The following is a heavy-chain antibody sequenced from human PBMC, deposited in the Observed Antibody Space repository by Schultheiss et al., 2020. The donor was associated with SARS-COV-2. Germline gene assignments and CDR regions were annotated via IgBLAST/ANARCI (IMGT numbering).Heavy chain of an antibody. CDR2: IYYSGST. J-gene: IGHJ4*02. CDR1: GGSFSGYY. V-gene: IGHV4-34*01. Sequence: SETLSLTCAVYGGSFSGYYWSWIRQPPGKGLEWIGSIYYSGSTYYNPSLKSRVTISVDTSKNQFSLKLSSVTAADTAVYYCAGIAVAGTNDYWGQGTLVTVSS. D-gene: IGHD6-19*01. CDR3: AGIAVAGTNDY.